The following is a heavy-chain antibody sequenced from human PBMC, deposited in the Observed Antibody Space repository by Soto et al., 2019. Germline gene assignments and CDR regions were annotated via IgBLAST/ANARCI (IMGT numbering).Heavy chain of an antibody. Sequence: HPGGSLRLSCAASGFTFSSYWMHWVRQAPGKGLVWVSRINSDGSSTSYADSVKGRFTISRDNAKNTLYLQMNSLRAEDTAVYYCARSHDYSNPKGRTQPPRQVDCWGQGTLVTVSS. D-gene: IGHD4-4*01. J-gene: IGHJ4*02. V-gene: IGHV3-74*01. CDR3: ARSHDYSNPKGRTQPPRQVDC. CDR1: GFTFSSYW. CDR2: INSDGSST.